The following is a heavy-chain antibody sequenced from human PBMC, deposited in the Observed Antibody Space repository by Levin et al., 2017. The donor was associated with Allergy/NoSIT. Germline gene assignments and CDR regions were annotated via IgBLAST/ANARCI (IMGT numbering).Heavy chain of an antibody. J-gene: IGHJ4*02. CDR2: IYPGDSDT. CDR1: GYSFTSYW. V-gene: IGHV5-51*01. Sequence: GGSLRLSCKGSGYSFTSYWIGWVRQMPGKGLEWMGIIYPGDSDTRYSPSFQGQVTISADKSISTAYLQWSSLKASDTAMYYCARSLSYGVITPPFDYWGQGTLVTVSS. D-gene: IGHD3-22*01. CDR3: ARSLSYGVITPPFDY.